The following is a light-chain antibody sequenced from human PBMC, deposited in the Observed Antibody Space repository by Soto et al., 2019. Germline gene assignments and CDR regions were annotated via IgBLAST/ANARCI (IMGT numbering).Light chain of an antibody. CDR3: ASYTSSRTSVI. V-gene: IGLV2-14*01. Sequence: QSVLTQPASVSGSPGQSITISCTGTSSDVGGYKYVSWYQQHPDKAPKLIIFEVSNRPSGISSRFSGSKSGNTASLTISGLQAEDEADYYCASYTSSRTSVIFGSGTKLTVL. J-gene: IGLJ2*01. CDR2: EVS. CDR1: SSDVGGYKY.